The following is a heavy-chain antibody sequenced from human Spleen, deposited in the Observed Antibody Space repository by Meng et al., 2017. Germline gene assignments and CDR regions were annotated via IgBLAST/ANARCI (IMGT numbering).Heavy chain of an antibody. D-gene: IGHD2/OR15-2a*01. CDR3: ARGYQILTYAHFDY. CDR1: GFTFTGYG. V-gene: IGHV3-23*01. J-gene: IGHJ4*02. Sequence: GGSLRLSCSASGFTFTGYGIHWVRQAPGKGLEWVSGISGSGGTTHYADSVKGRFTISRDNSKNTLYLQMNNLRAEDTAVYYCARGYQILTYAHFDYWGQGALVTISS. CDR2: ISGSGGTT.